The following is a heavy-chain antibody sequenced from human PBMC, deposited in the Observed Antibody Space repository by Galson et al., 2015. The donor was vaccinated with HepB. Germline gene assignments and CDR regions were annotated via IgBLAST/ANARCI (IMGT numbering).Heavy chain of an antibody. CDR3: ARDGGSGYFPSYGMDV. D-gene: IGHD3-3*01. V-gene: IGHV3-21*01. J-gene: IGHJ6*02. CDR1: GFTFSSYS. CDR2: ISSSSSYI. Sequence: SLRLSCAASGFTFSSYSMNWVRQAPGKGLEWVSSISSSSSYIYYADSVKGRFTISRDNAKNSLYLQMNSLRAEDTAVYYCARDGGSGYFPSYGMDVWGQGTTVTVSS.